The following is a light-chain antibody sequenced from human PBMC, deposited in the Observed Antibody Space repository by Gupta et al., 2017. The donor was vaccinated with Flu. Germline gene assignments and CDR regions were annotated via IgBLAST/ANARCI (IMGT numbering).Light chain of an antibody. V-gene: IGLV1-40*01. CDR3: QSYDSSLSALYV. Sequence: TIACTGSSSNIGAGYDVHWYQQLPGTAPKLLIYGNSNRPSGVPDRFSGSKSGTSASLAITGLQAEDEADYYCQSYDSSLSALYVFGTGTKVTVL. CDR2: GNS. CDR1: SSNIGAGYD. J-gene: IGLJ1*01.